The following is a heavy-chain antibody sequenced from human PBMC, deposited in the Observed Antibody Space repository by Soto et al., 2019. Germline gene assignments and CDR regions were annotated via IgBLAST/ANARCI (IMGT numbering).Heavy chain of an antibody. CDR3: ARDFLPSGHYHGSGSWPPGY. Sequence: SETLSLTCTVAGGSISSYYWSWIRQPPGKGLEWIGYIYYSGSTNYNPSLKSRVTISVDTSKNQFSLKLSSVTAADTAVYYCARDFLPSGHYHGSGSWPPGYWGQGTLVTVSS. D-gene: IGHD3-10*01. CDR2: IYYSGST. CDR1: GGSISSYY. V-gene: IGHV4-59*01. J-gene: IGHJ4*02.